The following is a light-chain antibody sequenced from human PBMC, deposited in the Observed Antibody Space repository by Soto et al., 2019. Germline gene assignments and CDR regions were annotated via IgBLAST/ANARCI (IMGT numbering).Light chain of an antibody. J-gene: IGLJ2*01. V-gene: IGLV2-14*01. CDR1: SRDVGGYNY. CDR2: EVS. CDR3: SSYTTSSTVV. Sequence: QSALTQPASVSGSPGQSITISCTGTSRDVGGYNYVSWYQQHPGKAPKLMIYEVSNRPSGVSNRFSGSKSGNTASLTISGIQAEDEADYYCSSYTTSSTVVFGGGTKLTVL.